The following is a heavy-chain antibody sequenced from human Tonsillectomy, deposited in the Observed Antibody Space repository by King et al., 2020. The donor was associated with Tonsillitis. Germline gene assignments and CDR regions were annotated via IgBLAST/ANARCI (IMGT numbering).Heavy chain of an antibody. D-gene: IGHD2-2*01. CDR1: GFTFSSYA. V-gene: IGHV3-30-3*01. Sequence: VQLVESGGGVVQPGRSLRLSCAASGFTFSSYAMHWVRQAPGKGLEWVAVISYDGSNKYYADSVKGRFTISRDNYKNTLYLQMNSLRAEDTAVYYCARDQGAGVPAARTYYYGMDVWGQGTTVTVSS. CDR2: ISYDGSNK. CDR3: ARDQGAGVPAARTYYYGMDV. J-gene: IGHJ6*02.